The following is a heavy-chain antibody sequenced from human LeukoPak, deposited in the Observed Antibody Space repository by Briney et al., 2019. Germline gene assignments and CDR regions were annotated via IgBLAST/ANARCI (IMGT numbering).Heavy chain of an antibody. V-gene: IGHV3-11*01. J-gene: IGHJ4*02. D-gene: IGHD6-13*01. CDR2: ISDSSTVV. CDR3: ARAAAEQQLFHPLVY. CDR1: GFAFSATY. Sequence: PGGSLRLSCAASGFAFSATYMSWIRQAPGKGLEWISYISDSSTVVYYTDSVKGRFTISRDNANNSLFLQLNSLRAEDTAVYYCARAAAEQQLFHPLVYWGQGTLVTVSS.